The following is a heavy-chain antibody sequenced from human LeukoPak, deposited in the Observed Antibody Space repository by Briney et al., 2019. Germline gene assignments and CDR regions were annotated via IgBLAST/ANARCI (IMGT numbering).Heavy chain of an antibody. CDR3: ASRPRKYYDYVWGSYLLDY. D-gene: IGHD3-16*02. CDR2: INHSGST. V-gene: IGHV4-34*01. Sequence: SETLSLTCAVYGGSFSGYYWSWIRQPPGKGLEWIGEINHSGSTNYNPSLKSLVTISVDTSKNQFSLKLSSVTAADTAVYYCASRPRKYYDYVWGSYLLDYWGQGTLVTVSS. CDR1: GGSFSGYY. J-gene: IGHJ4*02.